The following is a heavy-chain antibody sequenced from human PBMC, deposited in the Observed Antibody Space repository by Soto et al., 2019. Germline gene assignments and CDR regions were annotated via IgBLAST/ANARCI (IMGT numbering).Heavy chain of an antibody. D-gene: IGHD5-12*01. CDR3: ARDVDRTSHLNWFDP. Sequence: GGSLRLSCEASGFSLSGYGMHWVRQAPGKGLEWVAVIWYHGTTKNYADSVKGRFTISRDTSKNTVYLQMDSLKVEDTAVYYCARDVDRTSHLNWFDPWGQGVMVTVS. CDR1: GFSLSGYG. V-gene: IGHV3-33*01. CDR2: IWYHGTTK. J-gene: IGHJ5*02.